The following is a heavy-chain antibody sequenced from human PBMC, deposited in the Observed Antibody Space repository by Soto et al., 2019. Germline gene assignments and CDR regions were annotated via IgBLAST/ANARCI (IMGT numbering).Heavy chain of an antibody. CDR3: ASPRDRSGGWAFDI. V-gene: IGHV4-30-4*01. Sequence: PSETLSLTCTVSGGSISSGDYYWSWIRRPPGKGLEWIGYIYYRGSTYYNPSLKSRVTISVDTSKNQFSLKLSSVTAADTAVSYCASPRDRSGGWAFDIWGQGTMVTVS. CDR2: IYYRGST. D-gene: IGHD3-22*01. CDR1: GGSISSGDYY. J-gene: IGHJ3*02.